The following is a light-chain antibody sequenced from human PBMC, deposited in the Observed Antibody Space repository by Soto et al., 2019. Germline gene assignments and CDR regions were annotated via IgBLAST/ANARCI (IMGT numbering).Light chain of an antibody. Sequence: EIVLTQSLATLSLSPEERATLPCRASQSVSSYFAWYQQKPGQAPRLLIYDASNRATGIPARFSGSGSGTDFTLTISRLEPGDFAVYYCQQYGSAPWTLGQGTMVDIK. CDR2: DAS. V-gene: IGKV3-11*01. CDR3: QQYGSAPWT. CDR1: QSVSSY. J-gene: IGKJ1*01.